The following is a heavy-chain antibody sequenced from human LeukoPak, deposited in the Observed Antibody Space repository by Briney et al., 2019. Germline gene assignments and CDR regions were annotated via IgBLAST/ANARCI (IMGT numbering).Heavy chain of an antibody. J-gene: IGHJ4*02. CDR3: ARGGYSYGLY. V-gene: IGHV4-34*01. Sequence: SETLSLTCAVYGGSFSGYYWSWIRQPPGKGLEWVGEINHSGSTNYNVSLKSRVTMSVDTSKNQFSLKLSSVTAADTAVYYCARGGYSYGLYWGQGTLVTVSS. CDR1: GGSFSGYY. CDR2: INHSGST. D-gene: IGHD5-18*01.